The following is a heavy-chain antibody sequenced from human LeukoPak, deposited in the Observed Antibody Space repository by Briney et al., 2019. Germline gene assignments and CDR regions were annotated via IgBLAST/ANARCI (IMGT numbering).Heavy chain of an antibody. Sequence: PGGSLRLSCAASGFTFSSYAMSWVRQAPGKGLEWVSAISGSGGSTYYADSVKGRFTISRDNSKNTLYLQMNSLRAEDTAVYYCATSQVVAATIRSDYWGQGTLVTVSS. D-gene: IGHD2-15*01. CDR1: GFTFSSYA. CDR3: ATSQVVAATIRSDY. V-gene: IGHV3-23*01. J-gene: IGHJ4*02. CDR2: ISGSGGST.